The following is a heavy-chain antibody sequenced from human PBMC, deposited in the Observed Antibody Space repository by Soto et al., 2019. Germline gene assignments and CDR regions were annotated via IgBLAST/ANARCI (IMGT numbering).Heavy chain of an antibody. CDR1: GYTFTSYG. CDR3: ACEPPTVASAGREDY. V-gene: IGHV1-18*01. Sequence: QVQLVQSGAEVKKPGASVKVSCKASGYTFTSYGISWVRQAPGQGLEWMGWISAYNGNTNYAQKLQGRVTMTTNTPTSTAYMELSSLRSDYTAVNYLACEPPTVASAGREDYCGQGTLGSVSS. CDR2: ISAYNGNT. J-gene: IGHJ4*02. D-gene: IGHD6-13*01.